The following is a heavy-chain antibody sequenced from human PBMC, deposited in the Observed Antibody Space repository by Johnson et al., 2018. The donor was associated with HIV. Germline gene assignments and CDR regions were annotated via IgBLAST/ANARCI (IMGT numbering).Heavy chain of an antibody. D-gene: IGHD3-10*01. CDR3: AKGLRPYGSGPSDAFDI. J-gene: IGHJ3*02. V-gene: IGHV3-13*01. CDR1: GFTFRNHD. CDR2: IGPTGYT. Sequence: VQLVESGGGLVQPGGSLRLSFAASGFTFRNHDMHWVRQATGKGLEWVSAIGPTGYTYYPGSVKCRFTISRENSKNSLYLQMNSLRAEDTAVYYCAKGLRPYGSGPSDAFDIWGQGTRVTVSS.